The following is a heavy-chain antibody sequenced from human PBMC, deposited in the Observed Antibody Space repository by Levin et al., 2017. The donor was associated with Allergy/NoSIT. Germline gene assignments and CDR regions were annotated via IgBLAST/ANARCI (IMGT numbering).Heavy chain of an antibody. J-gene: IGHJ3*02. D-gene: IGHD6-13*01. Sequence: QPGGSLRLSCAASGFSFDDYAIHWVRQTPGKGLEWVSGISWDSGYIGYADSVKGRFIISRDNAKNSLYLEMNSLRVEDTALYYCAKDAESSSWYEGDAFDMWGQGTMVTVSS. CDR1: GFSFDDYA. V-gene: IGHV3-9*01. CDR3: AKDAESSSWYEGDAFDM. CDR2: ISWDSGYI.